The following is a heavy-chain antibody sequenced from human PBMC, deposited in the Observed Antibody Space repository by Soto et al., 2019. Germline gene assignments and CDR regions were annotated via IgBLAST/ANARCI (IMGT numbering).Heavy chain of an antibody. J-gene: IGHJ1*01. V-gene: IGHV4-34*01. D-gene: IGHD2-2*01. CDR1: EESCSGCY. Sequence: ETLSLTWAVYEESCSGCYLSWIRQPPGKVLEWIGEIHDSGSTNYNTSLKSRLIISVDTSRNQFYLKPSSVTAAETAVYSRVRGVRRPPSWYSQXWRQATLVPVS. CDR2: IHDSGST. CDR3: VRGVRRPPSWYSQX.